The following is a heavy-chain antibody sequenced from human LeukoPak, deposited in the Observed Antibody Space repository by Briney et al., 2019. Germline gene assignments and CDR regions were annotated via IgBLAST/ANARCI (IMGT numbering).Heavy chain of an antibody. CDR2: IYYSGST. Sequence: PSETLSLTCAVYGGSFSGYYWSWIRQPPGKGLEWIGYIYYSGSTNYNPSLKSRVTISVDTSKNQFSLKLSSVTAADTAVYYCARRPDYFDYWGQGTLVTVSS. CDR3: ARRPDYFDY. J-gene: IGHJ4*02. V-gene: IGHV4-59*08. CDR1: GGSFSGYY.